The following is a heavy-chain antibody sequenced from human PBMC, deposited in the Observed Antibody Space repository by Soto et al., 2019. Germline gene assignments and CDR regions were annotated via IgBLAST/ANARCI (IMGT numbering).Heavy chain of an antibody. CDR3: ARVRYYGSGSGNHFGTYFDF. J-gene: IGHJ4*02. CDR1: GYTFTGYY. Sequence: GASVKFSCKDSGYTFTGYYMHWVRQAPGQGLEWMGWINPNSGGTNYAQKFQGWVTMTRDTSISTAYMELSRLRSDDTAVYYCARVRYYGSGSGNHFGTYFDFWGQGTLVTVSS. CDR2: INPNSGGT. V-gene: IGHV1-2*04. D-gene: IGHD3-10*01.